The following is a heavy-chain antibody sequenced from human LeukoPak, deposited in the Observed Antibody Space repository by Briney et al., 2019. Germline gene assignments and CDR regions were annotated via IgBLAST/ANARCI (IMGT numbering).Heavy chain of an antibody. D-gene: IGHD4-17*01. V-gene: IGHV3-66*01. CDR1: GFTLSDHY. Sequence: GGSLRLSCAASGFTLSDHYMDWVRQAPGKGLEWLSVIYSGGSTDYADSVKGRFTISRDNSKNTLHLQMNSLRAEDTAVYYCATYPPGAFDYWGQGTLVTVSS. CDR3: ATYPPGAFDY. CDR2: IYSGGST. J-gene: IGHJ4*02.